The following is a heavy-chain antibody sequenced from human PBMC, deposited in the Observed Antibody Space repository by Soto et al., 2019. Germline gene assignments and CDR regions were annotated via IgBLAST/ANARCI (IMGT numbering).Heavy chain of an antibody. J-gene: IGHJ5*02. CDR1: GYTFTSYG. Sequence: QVQLVQSGAEVKKPGASVKVSCKASGYTFTSYGISWVRQAPGQGLEWMGWIGAYNGNTNYAQKLQGRVTMTTDTSTSTAYMELRSLRSDDTAVYYCARDPGIVLVPAAMENWFDPWGQGTLVTVSS. CDR3: ARDPGIVLVPAAMENWFDP. CDR2: IGAYNGNT. V-gene: IGHV1-18*01. D-gene: IGHD2-2*01.